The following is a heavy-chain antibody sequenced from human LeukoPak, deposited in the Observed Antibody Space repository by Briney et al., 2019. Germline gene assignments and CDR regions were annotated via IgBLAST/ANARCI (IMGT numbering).Heavy chain of an antibody. D-gene: IGHD3-16*01. V-gene: IGHV3-30-3*01. CDR2: IGDTGRAK. J-gene: IGHJ2*01. CDR1: GFTFSSYA. CDR3: AREAPWGNWYSHH. Sequence: GRSLRLSCAASGFTFSSYAMHWVRQAPGKGLEWVAVIGDTGRAKYYADSVEGRFTASRDNFKNTLYLEMNSLRYDDTALYYCAREAPWGNWYSHHWGRDTLLTVSS.